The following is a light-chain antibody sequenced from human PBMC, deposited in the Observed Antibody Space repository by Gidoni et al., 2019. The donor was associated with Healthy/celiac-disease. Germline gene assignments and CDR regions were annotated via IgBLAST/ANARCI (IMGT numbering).Light chain of an antibody. CDR3: QQYYSTLWT. V-gene: IGKV4-1*01. Sequence: DIVMTPSPDSLAVSLGERATIKCKSSQSVLYSSNNKNYLAWYQQKPGQPPKLLIYWASTRESGVPDRFSGSGSGTDFTLTISSLQAEDVAVYYCQQYYSTLWTFXQXTKVEIK. CDR2: WAS. J-gene: IGKJ1*01. CDR1: QSVLYSSNNKNY.